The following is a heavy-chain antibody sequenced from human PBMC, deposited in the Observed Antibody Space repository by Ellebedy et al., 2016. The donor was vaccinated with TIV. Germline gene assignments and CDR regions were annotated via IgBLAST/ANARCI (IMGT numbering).Heavy chain of an antibody. CDR3: AAKNVHNSGLLGDAFDV. CDR2: IFPRDSET. Sequence: KVSCKGSGYSFSDYWIGWVRQLPGKGREWMGKIFPRDSETIYSPSFTGQVTISADQSVTTAHLQWNSLRASDTAMYYCAAKNVHNSGLLGDAFDVWGQGTFVTVSS. V-gene: IGHV5-51*01. CDR1: GYSFSDYW. J-gene: IGHJ3*01. D-gene: IGHD6-19*01.